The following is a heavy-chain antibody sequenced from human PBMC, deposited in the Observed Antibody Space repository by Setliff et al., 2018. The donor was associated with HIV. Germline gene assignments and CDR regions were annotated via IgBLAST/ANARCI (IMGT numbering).Heavy chain of an antibody. CDR2: IYYSGST. V-gene: IGHV4-39*01. CDR3: ARQVTVVGYFETAAGSFNY. J-gene: IGHJ4*02. D-gene: IGHD2-21*01. CDR1: GGSISSSSYY. Sequence: ASETLSLTCTVSGGSISSSSYYWGWIRQPPGKGLEWIGSIYYSGSTYYNPSLKSRVTISTDTSKNQFSLKVRSVTAADTAVYYCARQVTVVGYFETAAGSFNYWGPGTLVTVSS.